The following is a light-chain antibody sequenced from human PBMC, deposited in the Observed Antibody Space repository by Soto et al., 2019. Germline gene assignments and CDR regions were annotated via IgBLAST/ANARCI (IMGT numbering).Light chain of an antibody. V-gene: IGKV3-15*01. J-gene: IGKJ5*01. CDR2: GAS. CDR1: QSVSSSY. Sequence: EIVLTQSPGTLSLSPWERATLSCRASQSVSSSYLAWYQQKPGQAPRLLIYGASTRATGLPARFSGSGSGTEFTLTINSLQAEDSAVYYCQQYYNWPRTFGQGTRLEIK. CDR3: QQYYNWPRT.